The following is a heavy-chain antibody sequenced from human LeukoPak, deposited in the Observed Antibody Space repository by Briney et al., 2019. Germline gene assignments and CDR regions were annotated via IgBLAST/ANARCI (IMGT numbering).Heavy chain of an antibody. V-gene: IGHV1-18*01. J-gene: IGHJ2*01. Sequence: ASVKVSCKASGYTFNHHGITWVRQAPGQGLEWMGWISAYNGDTKYAQEFQGRVTMTTDTPTSTAYMELTSLRSDDTALYYCARDPSNTSGRYQYFDLWGRGTLVTVSS. D-gene: IGHD6-19*01. CDR1: GYTFNHHG. CDR3: ARDPSNTSGRYQYFDL. CDR2: ISAYNGDT.